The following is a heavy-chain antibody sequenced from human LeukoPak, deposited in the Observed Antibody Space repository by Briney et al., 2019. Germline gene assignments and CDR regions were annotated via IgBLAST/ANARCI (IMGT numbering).Heavy chain of an antibody. CDR2: IYSGGTT. V-gene: IGHV3-53*01. D-gene: IGHD1-14*01. CDR3: ARGVEPLAANTLAY. J-gene: IGHJ4*02. CDR1: GFTFSSYA. Sequence: PGGSLRLSCAASGFTFSSYAMTWVRQAPGKGLEWVSVIYSGGTTYYADSVKGRFTISSDNSKNTLYLEMNSLSPDDTAVYYCARGVEPLAANTLAYWGQGTLVTVSS.